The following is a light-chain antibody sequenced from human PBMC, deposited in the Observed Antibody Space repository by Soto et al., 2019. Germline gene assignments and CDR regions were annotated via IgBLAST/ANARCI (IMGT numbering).Light chain of an antibody. Sequence: DIQMTQSPSSLSASVGDRVIVTCRASQSVSTYLNWYQQRPGKAPKLLIYDASALQGGVPSRFTGSGGGTDFTLTITSLQPEDFATYYCQQSYSTPRTFGQGTKVDIK. CDR3: QQSYSTPRT. CDR1: QSVSTY. J-gene: IGKJ1*01. V-gene: IGKV1-39*01. CDR2: DAS.